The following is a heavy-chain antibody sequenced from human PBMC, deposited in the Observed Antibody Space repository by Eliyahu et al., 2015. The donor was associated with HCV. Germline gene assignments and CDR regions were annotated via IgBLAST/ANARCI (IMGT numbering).Heavy chain of an antibody. CDR2: INHSGST. Sequence: QVQLQQWGAGLLKPSETLSLTCAVXGGSFSGYYWSWIRQPPGKGLEWIGEINHSGSTNYXPSLKSRVTISVDTSKNQFSLKLSSVTAADTAVYYCARGRRKIDLWGRGTLVTVSS. V-gene: IGHV4-34*01. J-gene: IGHJ2*01. CDR3: ARGRRKIDL. CDR1: GGSFSGYY. D-gene: IGHD1-14*01.